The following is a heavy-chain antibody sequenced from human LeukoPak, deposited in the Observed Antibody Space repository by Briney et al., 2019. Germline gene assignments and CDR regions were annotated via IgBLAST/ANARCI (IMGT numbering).Heavy chain of an antibody. J-gene: IGHJ3*02. CDR3: TTDPDVRVPTPGGAFDI. V-gene: IGHV3-15*01. CDR2: IKSKTDGGTT. D-gene: IGHD3-16*01. Sequence: GGSLRLSCAASGFTFSNAWMSWVRQAPGKGLEWVGRIKSKTDGGTTDYAAPVKGRFTISRDDSKNTLYLQMNSLKTEDTAVYYCTTDPDVRVPTPGGAFDIWGQGTMVTVSS. CDR1: GFTFSNAW.